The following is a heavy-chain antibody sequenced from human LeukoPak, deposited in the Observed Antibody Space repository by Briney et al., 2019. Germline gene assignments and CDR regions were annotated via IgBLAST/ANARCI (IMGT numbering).Heavy chain of an antibody. J-gene: IGHJ6*02. D-gene: IGHD3-3*01. CDR3: PRGPRNFRSGYYPPYYYYGMDV. CDR1: GGSFSGYY. Sequence: PSETLSLTCAVYGGSFSGYYWSWIRQPPGKGLEWSGEINHSGSTNYNPSLKSRVTISVDTSKNQLSLKLRSVTTADTAVYYCPRGPRNFRSGYYPPYYYYGMDVWGQGTTVTVSS. V-gene: IGHV4-34*01. CDR2: INHSGST.